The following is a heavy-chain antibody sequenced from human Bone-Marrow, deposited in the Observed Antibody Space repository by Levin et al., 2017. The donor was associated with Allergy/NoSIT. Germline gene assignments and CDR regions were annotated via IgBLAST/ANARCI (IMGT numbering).Heavy chain of an antibody. CDR1: GGSISSGDYY. CDR3: ATSGHDYGDPEYFQH. D-gene: IGHD4-17*01. V-gene: IGHV4-30-4*01. CDR2: IYYSGST. J-gene: IGHJ1*01. Sequence: LRLSCTVSGGSISSGDYYWSWIRQPPGKGLEWIGYIYYSGSTYYNPSLKSRVTISVDTSKNQFSLKLSSVTAADTAVYYCATSGHDYGDPEYFQHWGQGTLVTVSS.